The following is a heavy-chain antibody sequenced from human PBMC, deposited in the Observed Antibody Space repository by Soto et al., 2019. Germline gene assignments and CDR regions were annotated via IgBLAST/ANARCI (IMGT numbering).Heavy chain of an antibody. Sequence: PSETLSLTCTVSCGSISSGGYYWSWIRQHPGKGLEWIGYIYYSGSTYYNPSLKSRVTISVDTSKNQFSLKLSSVTAADTAVYYCARTVTYGDDFWSGYYYYGMDVWGQGTTVTVSS. CDR3: ARTVTYGDDFWSGYYYYGMDV. J-gene: IGHJ6*02. D-gene: IGHD3-3*01. CDR2: IYYSGST. V-gene: IGHV4-31*03. CDR1: CGSISSGGYY.